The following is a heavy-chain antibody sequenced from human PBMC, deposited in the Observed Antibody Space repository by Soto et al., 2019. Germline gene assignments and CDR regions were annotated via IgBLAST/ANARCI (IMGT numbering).Heavy chain of an antibody. CDR1: GFTFSSYW. D-gene: IGHD4-17*01. CDR2: INGDGRRT. J-gene: IGHJ4*02. V-gene: IGHV3-74*01. CDR3: ARVFYGDYEGDYFDY. Sequence: GGSLRLSCAASGFTFSSYWMHWVRQAPGKGLVWVSRINGDGRRTSYADSVRGRFTVSRDNAKNMLYLQMNSLSGEDTAVYYCARVFYGDYEGDYFDYWGQGIHVTVSS.